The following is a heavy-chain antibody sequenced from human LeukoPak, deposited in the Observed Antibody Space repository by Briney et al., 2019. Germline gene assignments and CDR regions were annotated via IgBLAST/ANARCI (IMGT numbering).Heavy chain of an antibody. CDR3: ARGSLVVENDY. Sequence: GGSLRLSCAASGFTFSSYSMNWVRQAPGKGLEWVSSISSSSSYIYYADSVKGRFTISRVNTKNSLYLQMNSLRAEDTAVYYCARGSLVVENDYWGQGTLVTVSS. J-gene: IGHJ4*02. CDR2: ISSSSSYI. D-gene: IGHD3-22*01. CDR1: GFTFSSYS. V-gene: IGHV3-21*01.